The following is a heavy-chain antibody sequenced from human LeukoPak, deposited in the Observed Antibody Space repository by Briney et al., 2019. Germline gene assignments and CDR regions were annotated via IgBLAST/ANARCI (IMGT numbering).Heavy chain of an antibody. J-gene: IGHJ4*02. V-gene: IGHV1-69*05. D-gene: IGHD1-26*01. CDR2: IIPIFGTA. CDR3: ARAQVGADPTSFDY. Sequence: SVKVSCKASGCTFSSYAISWVRQAPGQGLEWMGGIIPIFGTANYAQKFQGRVTITTDESTSTAYMELSSLRSEDTAVYYCARAQVGADPTSFDYWGQGTLVTVSS. CDR1: GCTFSSYA.